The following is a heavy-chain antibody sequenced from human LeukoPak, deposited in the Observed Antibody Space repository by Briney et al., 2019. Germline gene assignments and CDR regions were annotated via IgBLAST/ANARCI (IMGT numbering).Heavy chain of an antibody. CDR2: ISGSGGST. CDR3: AGQYYDYVWGSYRYEAWFVGQGNGDY. D-gene: IGHD3-16*02. CDR1: GFTFDDYG. Sequence: GGSLRLSCAASGFTFDDYGMSWVRQAPGKGLEWVSAISGSGGSTYYADSVKGRFTISRDNSKDTLYLQMNSLRAEDTAVYYCAGQYYDYVWGSYRYEAWFVGQGNGDYWGQGTLVTVSS. V-gene: IGHV3-23*01. J-gene: IGHJ4*02.